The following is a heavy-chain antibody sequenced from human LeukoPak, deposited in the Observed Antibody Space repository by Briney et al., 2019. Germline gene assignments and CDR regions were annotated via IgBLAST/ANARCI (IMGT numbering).Heavy chain of an antibody. V-gene: IGHV6-1*01. CDR3: ARATPHWFDP. CDR1: GDSVSSNSAA. CDR2: TYYRSKWYN. Sequence: SQTLSLTCAISGDSVSSNSAAWNWTRQSPSRGLEWLGRTYYRSKWYNDYAVSVKSRITINPDTAKNQFSLQLISVTPEDTAVYYCARATPHWFDPWGQGTLVTVSS. J-gene: IGHJ5*02.